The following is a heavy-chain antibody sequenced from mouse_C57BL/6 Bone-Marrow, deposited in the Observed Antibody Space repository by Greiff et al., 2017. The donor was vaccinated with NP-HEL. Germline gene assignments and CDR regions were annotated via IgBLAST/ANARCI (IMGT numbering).Heavy chain of an antibody. V-gene: IGHV14-4*01. J-gene: IGHJ2*01. CDR1: GFNIEDDY. CDR3: TTCPFITTVVATSYFDY. D-gene: IGHD1-1*01. Sequence: EVKLMESGAELVRPGASVKLSCTASGFNIEDDYMHWVKQRPEQGLEWIGWIDPENGDTEYASKFQGKATITADTSSNTAYLQLSSLTSEDTAVYYCTTCPFITTVVATSYFDYWGQGTTLTVSS. CDR2: IDPENGDT.